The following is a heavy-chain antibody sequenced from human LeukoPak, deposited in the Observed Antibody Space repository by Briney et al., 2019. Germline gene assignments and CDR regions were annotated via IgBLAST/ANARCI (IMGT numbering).Heavy chain of an antibody. V-gene: IGHV3-30*02. J-gene: IGHJ6*04. CDR2: IWYDGSKK. CDR1: GFTFSSFG. D-gene: IGHD3-10*01. CDR3: AKGEYYGSGGVDV. Sequence: GGSQRLCCAASGFTFSSFGMHWVRQAPGKGLGGVAFIWYDGSKKDYADSVKGRFTISRDNSENTLYLQMNSLRAEDTAVYYCAKGEYYGSGGVDVWGKGTTVTISS.